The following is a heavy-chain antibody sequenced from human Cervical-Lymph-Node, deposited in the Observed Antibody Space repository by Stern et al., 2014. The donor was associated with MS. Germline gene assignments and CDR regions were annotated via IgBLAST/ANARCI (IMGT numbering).Heavy chain of an antibody. CDR3: ARFYSSSSFADAFDI. J-gene: IGHJ3*02. V-gene: IGHV2-70*01. CDR1: GFSLTTSGMC. D-gene: IGHD6-6*01. CDR2: IDWDDDK. Sequence: QVTLRESGPALVKPTQTLTLTCTFSGFSLTTSGMCVSWIRQPPGKALEWLAFIDWDDDKSYNTSLKTRLTISKDTSKNQVVLTMTNMDPVDTATYYCARFYSSSSFADAFDIGGQGTMVTVSS.